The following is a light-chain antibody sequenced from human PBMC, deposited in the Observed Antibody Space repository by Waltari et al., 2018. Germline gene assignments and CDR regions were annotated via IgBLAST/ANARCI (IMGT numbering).Light chain of an antibody. CDR2: KLS. Sequence: EIVLTLTPLSSPVTLGQPASISCRSSQSLLHRDGNTYLHWLQQRPGQPPRLLISKLSYRLPGVPDRFSGSGAATDFTLKISRVEAEDVGIYYCLQSTQFPPVTFGPGTRLEIK. V-gene: IGKV2-24*01. CDR1: QSLLHRDGNTY. CDR3: LQSTQFPPVT. J-gene: IGKJ5*01.